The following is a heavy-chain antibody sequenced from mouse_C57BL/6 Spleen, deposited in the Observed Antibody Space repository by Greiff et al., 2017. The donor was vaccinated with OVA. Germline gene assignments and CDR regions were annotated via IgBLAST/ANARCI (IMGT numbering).Heavy chain of an antibody. V-gene: IGHV6-3*01. CDR3: ASGYAMDY. J-gene: IGHJ4*01. CDR2: IRLKSDNYAT. Sequence: VQLKESGGGLVQPGGSMKLSCVASGFTFSNYWMNWVRQSPEKGLEWVAQIRLKSDNYATHYAESVKGRFTISRDDSKSSVYLQMNNLRAEDTGIYYCASGYAMDYWGQGTSVTVSS. D-gene: IGHD6-2*01. CDR1: GFTFSNYW.